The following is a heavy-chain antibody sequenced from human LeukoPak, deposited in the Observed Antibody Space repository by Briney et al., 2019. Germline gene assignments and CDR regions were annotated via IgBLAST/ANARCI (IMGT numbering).Heavy chain of an antibody. CDR3: ARERSHYYGMDV. Sequence: GGSLRLSCAASGFTFSSYSMNWVLQAPGKGLEWVSSISSSSSYIYYADSVKGRFTISRDNAKNSLYLQMNSLRAEDTAVYYCARERSHYYGMDVWGQGTTVTVSS. CDR1: GFTFSSYS. V-gene: IGHV3-21*01. CDR2: ISSSSSYI. J-gene: IGHJ6*02. D-gene: IGHD2-15*01.